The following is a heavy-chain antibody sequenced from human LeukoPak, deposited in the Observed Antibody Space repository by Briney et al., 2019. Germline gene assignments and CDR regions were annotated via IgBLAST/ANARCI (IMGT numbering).Heavy chain of an antibody. CDR2: IIPIFGTA. Sequence: SVKVSFKASGGTFIIYAISWVRQAPGQGREWMGGIIPIFGTANYPQKFQGRVTITADESTSTAYMELSSLRSEDTAVYYCARDRGASGNYDSRRYYFDYWGQGTLVTVSS. V-gene: IGHV1-69*01. CDR3: ARDRGASGNYDSRRYYFDY. J-gene: IGHJ4*02. D-gene: IGHD3-22*01. CDR1: GGTFIIYA.